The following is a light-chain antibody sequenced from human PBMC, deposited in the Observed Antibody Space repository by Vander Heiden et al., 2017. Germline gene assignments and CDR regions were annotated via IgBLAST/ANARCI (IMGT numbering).Light chain of an antibody. V-gene: IGLV8-61*01. CDR1: SGSVSGSNY. Sequence: QTVVTQEPSFPVSPGGTVTLTCGLSSGSVSGSNYPSWYQQTPGQAPRTLIYSTNSRSSGVPDRFSGSILGNKAALTITGAQADDECYYYCVLYLGSGIWVFGGGTKLTVL. J-gene: IGLJ3*02. CDR3: VLYLGSGIWV. CDR2: STN.